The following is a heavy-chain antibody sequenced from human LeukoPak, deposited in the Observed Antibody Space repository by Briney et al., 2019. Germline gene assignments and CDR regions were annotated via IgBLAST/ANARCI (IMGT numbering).Heavy chain of an antibody. V-gene: IGHV3-11*01. J-gene: IGHJ4*02. Sequence: PGGSLRLSCAASGFSFSDYHMSWVRQVPGKGLEWLAYISRDGNIIVYADSVKGRFIISRDNAKQSVYLEMTSLRPEDTAVYYCARYVLLMDYWGQGTLVTVSS. D-gene: IGHD3-16*01. CDR1: GFSFSDYH. CDR3: ARYVLLMDY. CDR2: ISRDGNII.